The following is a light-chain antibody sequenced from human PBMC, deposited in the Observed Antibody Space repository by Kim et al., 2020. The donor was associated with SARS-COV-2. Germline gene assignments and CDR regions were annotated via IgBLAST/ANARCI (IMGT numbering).Light chain of an antibody. J-gene: IGLJ2*01. CDR2: RNN. CDR1: NIGGKH. V-gene: IGLV3-9*01. Sequence: SYELTQPLSVSVALGQTAKISCGGNNIGGKHVHGYQQRPGQAPVTVIYRNNNLPSGIPERVSGSNSGNAATVSISRVQVGDEAVYFCQVWDSNTVIFGGG. CDR3: QVWDSNTVI.